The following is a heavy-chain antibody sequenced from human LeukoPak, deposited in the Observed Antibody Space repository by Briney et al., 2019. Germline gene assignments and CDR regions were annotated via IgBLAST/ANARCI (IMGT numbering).Heavy chain of an antibody. CDR1: RFSFSEYW. CDR3: VRNRGWYALDM. Sequence: GGSLRVSCVGSRFSFSEYWMTWVRQTPGQGLEWVANVNKDGNQKQYADSVKGRFTISKDNSKNSMYLQLNGLRAEDTGVYYCVRNRGWYALDMWGQGATLPVSS. V-gene: IGHV3-7*01. CDR2: VNKDGNQK. J-gene: IGHJ3*02. D-gene: IGHD6-19*01.